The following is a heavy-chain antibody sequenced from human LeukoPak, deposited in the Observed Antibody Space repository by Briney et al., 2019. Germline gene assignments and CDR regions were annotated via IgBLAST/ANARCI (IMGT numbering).Heavy chain of an antibody. V-gene: IGHV4-39*01. D-gene: IGHD6-13*01. CDR1: GGSISSSSYY. J-gene: IGHJ3*02. CDR3: ARHRIPAADDAFDI. CDR2: IYYSGST. Sequence: SETLSLTCTVSGGSISSSSYYWAWIRQPPGKGLEWIGSIYYSGSTYYSPSLKSRVTISVDTSKNQFSLKLNSVTAADTAVYYCARHRIPAADDAFDIWGQGTMVTVSS.